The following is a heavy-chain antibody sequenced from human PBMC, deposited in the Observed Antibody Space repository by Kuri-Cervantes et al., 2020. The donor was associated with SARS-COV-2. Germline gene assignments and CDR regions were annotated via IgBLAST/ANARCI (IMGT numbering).Heavy chain of an antibody. Sequence: SETLSLTCAVSGYSISSGYYWGWIRQPPGKGLEWIAIIYHSGSTYYNPSLKSRVTISLDTSKNQFSLKLSSVTAADTATYYCARRPGQSVGFDYRGQGTLVTVSS. D-gene: IGHD2-15*01. CDR1: GYSISSGYY. V-gene: IGHV4-38-2*01. J-gene: IGHJ4*02. CDR2: IYHSGST. CDR3: ARRPGQSVGFDY.